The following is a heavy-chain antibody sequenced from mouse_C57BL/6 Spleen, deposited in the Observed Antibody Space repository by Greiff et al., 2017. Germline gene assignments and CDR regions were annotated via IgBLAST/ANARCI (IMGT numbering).Heavy chain of an antibody. CDR3: SGPYYGSSLGGMDY. D-gene: IGHD1-1*01. CDR1: GYTFTSYW. Sequence: QVQLQQSGAELVKPGASVKLSCKASGYTFTSYWMQWVKQRPGQGLEWIGEIDPSDSYTNYNQKFKGKATLTVDTSSSTAYMQLSSLTSEDSAVYYDSGPYYGSSLGGMDYWGQGTSVTVSS. V-gene: IGHV1-50*01. J-gene: IGHJ4*01. CDR2: IDPSDSYT.